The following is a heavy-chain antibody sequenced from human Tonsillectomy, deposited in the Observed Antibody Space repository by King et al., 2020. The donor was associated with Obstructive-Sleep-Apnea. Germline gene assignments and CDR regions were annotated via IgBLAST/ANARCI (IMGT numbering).Heavy chain of an antibody. J-gene: IGHJ4*02. CDR2: ISYDATNK. CDR1: GFTFSSYG. V-gene: IGHV3-30*18. CDR3: AKDWDYGPGGAFDY. D-gene: IGHD4/OR15-4a*01. Sequence: VQLVESGGGVVQPGRSLRLSCAASGFTFSSYGMQWVRPAPGKGLEWVAVISYDATNKYYVDSVKGRFTISRDNSKNTLYLQMNSLRTEDTAVYYCAKDWDYGPGGAFDYWGQGTPVTVSS.